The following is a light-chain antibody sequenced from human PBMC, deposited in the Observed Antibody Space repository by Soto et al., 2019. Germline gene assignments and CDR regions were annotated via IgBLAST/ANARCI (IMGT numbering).Light chain of an antibody. CDR2: EVS. J-gene: IGLJ6*01. V-gene: IGLV2-14*01. CDR3: ASYTSSSTSVI. Sequence: QSALTQPASVSGSPGQSITISCTGTSSDVGGYKYVSWYQQHPDKAPKLIIFEVSNRPSGISSRFSGSKSGNTASLTISGRQAEDEADYYCASYTSSSTSVIFGRGTKVPV. CDR1: SSDVGGYKY.